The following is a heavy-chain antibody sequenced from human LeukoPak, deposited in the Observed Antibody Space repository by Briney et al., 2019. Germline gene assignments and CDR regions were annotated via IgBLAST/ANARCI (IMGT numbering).Heavy chain of an antibody. Sequence: SETLSLTCTVSGYSISSGYYWGWIRQPRGKGLVWIGSIYHSGSTYYNPSLKSRVTISVDTSKNQFSLKLSSVTAADTAVYYCARVYVEYQLRVFDYWGQGTLVTVSS. CDR2: IYHSGST. J-gene: IGHJ4*02. V-gene: IGHV4-38-2*02. D-gene: IGHD2-2*01. CDR1: GYSISSGYY. CDR3: ARVYVEYQLRVFDY.